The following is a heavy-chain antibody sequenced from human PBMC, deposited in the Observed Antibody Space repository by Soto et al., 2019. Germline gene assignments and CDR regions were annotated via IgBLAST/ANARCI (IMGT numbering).Heavy chain of an antibody. Sequence: QVQLVESGGGVVQPGRSLRLSCAGSGITLSSFDMHWVRQAPGKGLEWVAVISYDGSNKYYGDSVKGRFTISRDNFRNTLYLQMNSLRPEDTAMYYCAKDSAVRGIVGLFDYWGQGTLVTVSS. CDR2: ISYDGSNK. CDR1: GITLSSFD. J-gene: IGHJ4*02. CDR3: AKDSAVRGIVGLFDY. D-gene: IGHD3-10*01. V-gene: IGHV3-30*18.